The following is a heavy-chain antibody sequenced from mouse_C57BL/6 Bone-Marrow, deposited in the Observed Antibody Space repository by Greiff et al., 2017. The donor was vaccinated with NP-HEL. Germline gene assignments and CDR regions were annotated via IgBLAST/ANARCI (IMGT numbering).Heavy chain of an antibody. CDR2: ISSGGSYT. J-gene: IGHJ4*01. D-gene: IGHD1-1*01. V-gene: IGHV5-6*02. Sequence: DVKLVESGGDLVKPGGSLKLSCAASGFTFSSYGMSWVRQTPDKRLEWVATISSGGSYTYYPDSVKGRFTISRDNAKNTLYLQRSSLKSEDTAMYYCARFGSSYAMDYWGQGTSVTVSS. CDR1: GFTFSSYG. CDR3: ARFGSSYAMDY.